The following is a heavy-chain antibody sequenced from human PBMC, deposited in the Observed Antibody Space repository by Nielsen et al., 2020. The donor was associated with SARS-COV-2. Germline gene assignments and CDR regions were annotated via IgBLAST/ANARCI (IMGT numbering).Heavy chain of an antibody. CDR2: VSASGGST. CDR3: AKDGVVRGDALDL. Sequence: GRSLRPSCAASGFTFNIYAMAWVRRAPGRGLQWVTGVSASGGSTYYTDSVKGRFSISRDNSKNTLFLQMHSLRVEDTAVYYCAKDGVVRGDALDLWGQGTMVTVSS. J-gene: IGHJ3*01. V-gene: IGHV3-23*01. CDR1: GFTFNIYA. D-gene: IGHD3-10*01.